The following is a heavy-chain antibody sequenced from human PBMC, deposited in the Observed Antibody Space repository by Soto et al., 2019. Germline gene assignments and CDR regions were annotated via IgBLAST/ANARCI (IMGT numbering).Heavy chain of an antibody. D-gene: IGHD6-6*01. V-gene: IGHV1-8*02. Sequence: QVQQVQSGAVVRKPGASVKVSCTASGYTFTSYDLNWVRQTTGQGLEWMGWMNPNTGSTGFAQKFQGRLTMTRDTSKSTAYMELSSLTSEDTALYYCARASHTSSVYYFYY. CDR1: GYTFTSYD. CDR3: ARASHTSSVYYFYY. J-gene: IGHJ6*01. CDR2: MNPNTGST.